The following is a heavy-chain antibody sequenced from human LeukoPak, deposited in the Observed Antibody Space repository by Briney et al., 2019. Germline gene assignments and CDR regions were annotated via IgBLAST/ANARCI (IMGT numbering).Heavy chain of an antibody. CDR1: GGSFSGYY. J-gene: IGHJ4*02. V-gene: IGHV4-34*01. D-gene: IGHD6-19*01. CDR2: INHSGST. CDR3: ARFQWLVPYYFDY. Sequence: SETLSLTCAVYGGSFSGYYWSWIRQPPGEGLEWIGEINHSGSTNYNPSLKSRVTISVDTSKNQFSLKLSSVTAADTAVYYCARFQWLVPYYFDYWGQGTLVTVSS.